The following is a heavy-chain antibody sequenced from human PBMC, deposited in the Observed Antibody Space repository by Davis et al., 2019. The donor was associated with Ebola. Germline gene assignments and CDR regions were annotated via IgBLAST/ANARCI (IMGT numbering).Heavy chain of an antibody. Sequence: GESLKISCAASGFTFSSYWMSWVRQAPGKGLEWVANIKQDGSEKYYVDSVKGRFTISRDNAKNSLYLQMNSLRAEDTAVYYCARDTWNTARDFWGQGTLVTVSS. J-gene: IGHJ4*02. CDR3: ARDTWNTARDF. D-gene: IGHD1-1*01. CDR2: IKQDGSEK. V-gene: IGHV3-7*03. CDR1: GFTFSSYW.